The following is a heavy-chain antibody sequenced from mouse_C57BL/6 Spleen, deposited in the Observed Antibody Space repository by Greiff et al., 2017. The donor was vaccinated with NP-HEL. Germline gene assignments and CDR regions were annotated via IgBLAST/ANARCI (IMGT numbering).Heavy chain of an antibody. V-gene: IGHV5-9*01. J-gene: IGHJ2*01. CDR3: ARQGYDGYYDY. D-gene: IGHD2-3*01. CDR2: ISGGGGNT. Sequence: EVKLMESGGGLVKPGGSLKLSCAASGFTFSSYTMSWVRQTPEKRLEWVANISGGGGNTYYPDSVKGRCTISRDNAKNTLYLQMSSLRSEDTALYYCARQGYDGYYDYWGQGTTLTVSS. CDR1: GFTFSSYT.